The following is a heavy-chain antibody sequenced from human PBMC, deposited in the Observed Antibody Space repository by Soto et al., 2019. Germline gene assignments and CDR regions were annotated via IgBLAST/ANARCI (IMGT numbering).Heavy chain of an antibody. Sequence: QVPLQESGPRLVRPSGTLSLTCTVSSGSISTANWWSWVRQPPGRGLEWIGEIYHSGSTNYNLSLKSRVTLSVDKSKNQFSLRLRSVTAADTAMYYCARRGGGVVLTATTPFDYWGQGTLVTVSP. CDR2: IYHSGST. V-gene: IGHV4-4*02. D-gene: IGHD2-21*02. CDR1: SGSISTANW. J-gene: IGHJ4*02. CDR3: ARRGGGVVLTATTPFDY.